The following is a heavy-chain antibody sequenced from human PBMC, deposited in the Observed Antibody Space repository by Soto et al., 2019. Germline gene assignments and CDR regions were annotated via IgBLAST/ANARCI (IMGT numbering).Heavy chain of an antibody. CDR1: GFTFSSYD. Sequence: QPGGSLRLSCAASGFTFSSYDMNWVRQAPGKGLEWVSAIGVYANTYYADSVKGRFTISRDDSRNTVHLQLNSLRVDDTAVYYCAKESTVGSPGDYFDSWGQGTLVTVSS. CDR2: IGVYANT. D-gene: IGHD1-26*01. J-gene: IGHJ4*02. V-gene: IGHV3-23*01. CDR3: AKESTVGSPGDYFDS.